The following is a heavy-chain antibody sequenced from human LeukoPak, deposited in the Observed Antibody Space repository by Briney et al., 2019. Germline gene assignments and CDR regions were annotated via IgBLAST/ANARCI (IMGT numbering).Heavy chain of an antibody. CDR3: AREIGSSGWYPGGTLDY. J-gene: IGHJ4*02. D-gene: IGHD6-19*01. V-gene: IGHV6-1*01. CDR2: TYYRSKWYN. Sequence: SQTLSLTCAISGDSVSSNSAAWNWIRQSPSRGLEWLGRTYYRSKWYNDYAVSVKSRITINPDTSKNQFSLQLNSVTPKDTAVYYCAREIGSSGWYPGGTLDYWGQGTLVTVSS. CDR1: GDSVSSNSAA.